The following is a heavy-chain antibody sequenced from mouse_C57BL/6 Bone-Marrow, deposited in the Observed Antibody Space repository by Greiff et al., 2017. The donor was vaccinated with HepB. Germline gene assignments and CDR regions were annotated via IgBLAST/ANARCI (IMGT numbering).Heavy chain of an antibody. CDR2: ISYSGST. D-gene: IGHD1-1*01. CDR1: GYSITRDY. V-gene: IGHV3-8*01. Sequence: EVKLMESGPGLAKPSQTLSLTCSVTGYSITRDYWNWIRKFPGNKLEYMGYISYSGSTYYNPSLKSRISITRDASKNQYYLQLNSVTTEDTATYYCARCPNLLPYMDYWGQGTSVTVSS. CDR3: ARCPNLLPYMDY. J-gene: IGHJ4*01.